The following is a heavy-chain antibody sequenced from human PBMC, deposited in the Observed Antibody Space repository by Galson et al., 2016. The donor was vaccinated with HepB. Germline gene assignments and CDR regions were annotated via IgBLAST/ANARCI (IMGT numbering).Heavy chain of an antibody. CDR1: GDSVSSYTGV. CDR2: TYXXSQWXX. D-gene: IGHD4-23*01. J-gene: IGHJ4*02. CDR3: ARDSPGNSFFDY. V-gene: IGHV6-1*01. Sequence: CAISGDSVSSYTGVWXXIRXXXSRXXEWLXXTYXXSQWXXXYAESVKGXITIYPDTSRNHFSLGLTSATPEDTAVYYCARDSPGNSFFDYWSQGTLSTVSS.